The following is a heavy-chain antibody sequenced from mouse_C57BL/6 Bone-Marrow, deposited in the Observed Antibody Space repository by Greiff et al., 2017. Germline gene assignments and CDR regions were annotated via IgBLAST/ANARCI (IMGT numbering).Heavy chain of an antibody. CDR2: IWGDGST. J-gene: IGHJ2*01. V-gene: IGHV2-3*01. CDR3: AKSSPSFDY. D-gene: IGHD1-3*01. CDR1: GFSLTSYG. Sequence: QVQLQQSGPGLVAPSQSLSITCTVSGFSLTSYGVSWVRQPPGKGLEWLGVIWGDGSTNYHAAHISSLSISKDNSESQGFLKLNSLQTDDTATYYCAKSSPSFDYWGQGTTLTVSS.